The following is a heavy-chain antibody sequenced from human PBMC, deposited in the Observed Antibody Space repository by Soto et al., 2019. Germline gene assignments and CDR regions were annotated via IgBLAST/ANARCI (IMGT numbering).Heavy chain of an antibody. V-gene: IGHV3-15*07. CDR2: IKSRGDGGTV. D-gene: IGHD6-19*01. Sequence: EVQLVESGGGLVKPGTSLRLSCATSGFTFNDAWMNWVRQAPGKGLEWVGQIKSRGDGGTVDYAAPVKGRFTISRDDSKKMLYLQMNSLKTEDTAVYYCTTEGPIVVAGIDDAFDFWGQGTMVAVSS. CDR3: TTEGPIVVAGIDDAFDF. CDR1: GFTFNDAW. J-gene: IGHJ3*01.